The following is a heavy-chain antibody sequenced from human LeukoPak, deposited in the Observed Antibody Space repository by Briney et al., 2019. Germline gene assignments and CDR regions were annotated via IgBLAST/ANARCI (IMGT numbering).Heavy chain of an antibody. CDR3: AGETTVDIGDTIDY. Sequence: SETLSLTCTVSGGSISSSSYYWGWIRQPPGKGLEWIGNIYWSTYYHPSLKSRVTISVDTSKNQFSLKLSSVTAADTAVYYWAGETTVDIGDTIDYWGQGTLVTVSS. CDR1: GGSISSSSYY. CDR2: IYWST. D-gene: IGHD2-2*03. J-gene: IGHJ4*02. V-gene: IGHV4-39*01.